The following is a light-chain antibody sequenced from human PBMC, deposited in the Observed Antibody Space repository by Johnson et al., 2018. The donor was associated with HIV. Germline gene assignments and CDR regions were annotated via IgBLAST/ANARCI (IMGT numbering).Light chain of an antibody. V-gene: IGLV1-44*01. CDR1: SSNIGSNT. CDR2: RDI. J-gene: IGLJ1*01. Sequence: HSVLTQPPSASGTPGQRVTISCSGSSSNIGSNTVNWYQHLPGTAPNLLIYRDIQRPSGVPDRFSASKSGTSASLAISGLQAEDEADYYCGTWDSSLSAYAFGTGTKVTVL. CDR3: GTWDSSLSAYA.